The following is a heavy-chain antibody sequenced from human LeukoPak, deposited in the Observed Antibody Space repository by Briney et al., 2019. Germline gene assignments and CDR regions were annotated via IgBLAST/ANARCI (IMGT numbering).Heavy chain of an antibody. V-gene: IGHV1-69*13. CDR2: IIPIFGTA. D-gene: IGHD2-15*01. CDR1: GGTFSSYA. Sequence: SVKVSCKASGGTFSSYAISWVRQAPGQGLEWMGGIIPIFGTANYAQKFQGRVTITADESTSTAYMELSSLRSEDTAVYYCARKRIRPNTYYYYYMDVWGKGTTVTVSS. J-gene: IGHJ6*03. CDR3: ARKRIRPNTYYYYYMDV.